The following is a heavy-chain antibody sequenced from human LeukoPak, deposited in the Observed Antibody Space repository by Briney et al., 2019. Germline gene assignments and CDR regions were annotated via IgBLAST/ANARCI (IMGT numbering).Heavy chain of an antibody. J-gene: IGHJ4*02. Sequence: QSGGSLRLSCAASGFTFDTYWMSWVRQAPGKGLEGVANIKQDGSEEYYVDSVKGRFTISRDNAKNSLYLQMNSLRDEDTAVYYCVRDHDWAFDYWGQGTRVTVSS. D-gene: IGHD3-9*01. V-gene: IGHV3-7*01. CDR1: GFTFDTYW. CDR2: IKQDGSEE. CDR3: VRDHDWAFDY.